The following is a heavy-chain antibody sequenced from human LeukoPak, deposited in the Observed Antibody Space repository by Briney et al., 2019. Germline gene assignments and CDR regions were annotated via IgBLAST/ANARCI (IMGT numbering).Heavy chain of an antibody. Sequence: SVKVSCKASGGTFSSYAISWVRQAPGQGLEWMGGIIPIFGTANYAQKFQGRVTITADESTSTAYTELSSLRSEDTAVYYCASQYGGNGYFDYWGQGTLVTVSS. D-gene: IGHD4-23*01. J-gene: IGHJ4*02. CDR3: ASQYGGNGYFDY. V-gene: IGHV1-69*01. CDR2: IIPIFGTA. CDR1: GGTFSSYA.